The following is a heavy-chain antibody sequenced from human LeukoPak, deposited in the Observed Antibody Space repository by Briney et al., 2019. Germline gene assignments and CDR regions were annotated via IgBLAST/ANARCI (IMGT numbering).Heavy chain of an antibody. D-gene: IGHD2-15*01. J-gene: IGHJ4*02. CDR2: IYYSGST. CDR1: GGSISSSSYY. V-gene: IGHV4-39*07. CDR3: ASKGWSRFDY. Sequence: SETLSLTCTVSGGSISSSSYYWGWIRQPPGKGLEWIGSIYYSGSTYYNPSLKSRVTISVDTSKNQFSLKLSSVTAADTAVYYCASKGWSRFDYWGRGTLVTVSS.